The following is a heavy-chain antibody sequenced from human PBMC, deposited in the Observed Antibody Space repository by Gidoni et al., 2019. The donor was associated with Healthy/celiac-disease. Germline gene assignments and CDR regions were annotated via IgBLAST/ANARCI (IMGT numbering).Heavy chain of an antibody. V-gene: IGHV3-21*01. Sequence: EVQLVESGGGLVKPGGSLRLSCAASGFTFSSYSMNWVRQAPGKGLEWVSSISSSSSYIYYADSVKGRFTISRDNAKNSLYLQMNSLRAEDTAVYYCASGESAGTDALDYWGQGTLVTVSS. J-gene: IGHJ4*02. CDR1: GFTFSSYS. CDR2: ISSSSSYI. CDR3: ASGESAGTDALDY. D-gene: IGHD1-1*01.